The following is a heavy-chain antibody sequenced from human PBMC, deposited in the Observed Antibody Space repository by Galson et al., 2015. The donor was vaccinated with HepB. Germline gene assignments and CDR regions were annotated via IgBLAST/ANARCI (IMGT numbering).Heavy chain of an antibody. V-gene: IGHV1-69*13. Sequence: SVKVSCKASGGTFSSYAINWVRQAPGQGLEWMGGIIPIFGTANYAQKFQGRVTITADESTSTAYMELSSLRSEDTAVYYCASYPVVVPARADYYYGMDVWGQGTTVTVSS. CDR3: ASYPVVVPARADYYYGMDV. CDR1: GGTFSSYA. J-gene: IGHJ6*02. CDR2: IIPIFGTA. D-gene: IGHD2-2*01.